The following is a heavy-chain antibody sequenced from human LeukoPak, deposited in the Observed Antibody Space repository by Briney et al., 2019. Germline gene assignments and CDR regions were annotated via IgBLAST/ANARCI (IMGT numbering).Heavy chain of an antibody. CDR3: AKGGAYYYDSSGYFSI. CDR2: ISGSGGST. Sequence: GGSLRLSCAASKFAFSSYAMSWVRQAPGKGLEWVSAISGSGGSTYYADSVKGRFTISRDNSKNTLYLQMNSLRAEDTAVYYCAKGGAYYYDSSGYFSIWGQGTMVTVSS. J-gene: IGHJ3*02. V-gene: IGHV3-23*01. D-gene: IGHD3-22*01. CDR1: KFAFSSYA.